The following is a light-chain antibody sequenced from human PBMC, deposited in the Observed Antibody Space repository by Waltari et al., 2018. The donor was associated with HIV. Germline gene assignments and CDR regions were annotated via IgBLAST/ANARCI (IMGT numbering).Light chain of an antibody. CDR1: QTVNNK. V-gene: IGKV1-39*01. J-gene: IGKJ3*01. CDR3: QQSFSYPLT. Sequence: DIQMTQSPSSLSASVGDSVTLTCRASQTVNNKLNWYQQEPGEAPKVVIYDASTLQSGVPSRFRGGGSWTDFTLTITSLQLDDFATYFCQQSFSYPLTFGPGTKVDI. CDR2: DAS.